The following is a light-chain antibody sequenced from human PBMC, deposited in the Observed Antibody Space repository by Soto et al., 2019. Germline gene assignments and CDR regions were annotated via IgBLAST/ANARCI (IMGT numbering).Light chain of an antibody. CDR1: QDIAIY. CDR2: AAS. V-gene: IGKV1-9*01. J-gene: IGKJ4*01. CDR3: QQLRMYPST. Sequence: IQLTQSPSSLSASLGARVTITCRAGQDIAIYLAWYQQKPGEAPKLLIYAASTLYGGVPSRFSGSGSGTDFALTITSLQAEDFATYYCQQLRMYPSTFGGGTKVEIK.